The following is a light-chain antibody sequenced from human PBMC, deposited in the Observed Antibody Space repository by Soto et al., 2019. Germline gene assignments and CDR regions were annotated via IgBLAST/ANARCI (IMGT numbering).Light chain of an antibody. CDR2: DVS. J-gene: IGKJ3*01. CDR3: QQLNSYPPT. V-gene: IGKV3-11*01. Sequence: PGERTTLSCRASQSVSSYLAWYQQKPGQAPRLLIYDVSNRATGIPARFSGSGSGTDFTLTISSLQPEDFATYYCQQLNSYPPTFGPGTKVDIK. CDR1: QSVSSY.